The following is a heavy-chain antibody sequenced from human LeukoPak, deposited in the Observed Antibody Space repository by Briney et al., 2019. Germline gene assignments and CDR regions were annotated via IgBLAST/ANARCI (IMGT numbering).Heavy chain of an antibody. CDR1: GFKFSEYY. CDR3: ARSCATDFYAGFDP. D-gene: IGHD2/OR15-2a*01. V-gene: IGHV3-11*04. CDR2: ISGDTNEK. Sequence: GGSLRLSCAASGFKFSEYYMGWIRQAPGKGMEWISYISGDTNEKFYSDCMKGRFHISRDNGTNSLALQMNSLRVETTAVYYCARSCATDFYAGFDPWGQGTLVTVSS. J-gene: IGHJ5*02.